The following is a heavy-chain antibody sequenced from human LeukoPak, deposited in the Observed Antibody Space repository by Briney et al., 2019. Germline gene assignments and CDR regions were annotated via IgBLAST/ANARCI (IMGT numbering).Heavy chain of an antibody. CDR1: GYTFTSYA. D-gene: IGHD6-13*01. V-gene: IGHV7-4-1*02. J-gene: IGHJ6*02. Sequence: ASVKVSCKASGYTFTSYAMNWVRQAPGQGLEWMGWINTNTGNPTYAQGFTGRFVFSLDTSVSTAYLQISSLKAEDTAVYYCAREPLSSSWSYYYYYGMDVWGQGTTVTVYS. CDR2: INTNTGNP. CDR3: AREPLSSSWSYYYYYGMDV.